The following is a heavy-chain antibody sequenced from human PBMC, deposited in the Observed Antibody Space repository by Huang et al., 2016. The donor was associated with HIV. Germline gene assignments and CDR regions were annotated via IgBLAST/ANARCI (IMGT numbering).Heavy chain of an antibody. V-gene: IGHV3-9*01. CDR3: VKGDIVGTANFFDY. CDR1: GFRFDKFA. J-gene: IGHJ4*02. CDR2: MSWNSANI. D-gene: IGHD1-26*01. Sequence: EVQLVESGGNLIQTGGSLRLACAASGFRFDKFAMYWVRQGTGKGREWVSSMSWNSANIAYGDSVKGRFTISRDNARNSLYLQMNSLRPDDTALYYCVKGDIVGTANFFDYWGQGTQVSVSS.